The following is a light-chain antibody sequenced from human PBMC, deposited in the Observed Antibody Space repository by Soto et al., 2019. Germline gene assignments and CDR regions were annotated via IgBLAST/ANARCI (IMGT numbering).Light chain of an antibody. CDR2: DVS. V-gene: IGLV2-14*03. CDR1: SSDVGAYNS. CDR3: SSYTSSSTYD. J-gene: IGLJ1*01. Sequence: QSALTQPASVSGSPGQSIAISCTGTSSDVGAYNSVSWYQQHPGRAPKLMIHDVSNRPSGVSNRFSGSKSGNTASLTISGLQAEDEADYYSSSYTSSSTYDFGTGTKVPVL.